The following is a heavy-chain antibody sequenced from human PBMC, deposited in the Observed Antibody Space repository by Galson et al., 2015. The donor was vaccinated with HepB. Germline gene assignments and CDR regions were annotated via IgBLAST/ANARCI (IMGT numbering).Heavy chain of an antibody. D-gene: IGHD5-12*01. Sequence: SLRLSCAASGFTFSSYGMHWVRQAPGKGLEWVAVIWYDGSNKYYADSVKGRFTISRDNSKNTLYLQMNSLRAEDTAVYYCARDGGLMSHVDIVATIFPLDYWGQGTLVTVSS. CDR1: GFTFSSYG. CDR3: ARDGGLMSHVDIVATIFPLDY. CDR2: IWYDGSNK. V-gene: IGHV3-33*01. J-gene: IGHJ4*02.